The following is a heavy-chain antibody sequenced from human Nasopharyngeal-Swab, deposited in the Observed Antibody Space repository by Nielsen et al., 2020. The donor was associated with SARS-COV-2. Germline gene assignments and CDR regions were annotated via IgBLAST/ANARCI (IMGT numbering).Heavy chain of an antibody. CDR3: ARDKERAGYSSGWYGL. D-gene: IGHD6-19*01. J-gene: IGHJ4*02. CDR1: GFTFSSYG. CDR2: IWYDGSNK. V-gene: IGHV3-33*01. Sequence: GESLKISCAASGFTFSSYGMHWVRQAPGKGLEWVAVIWYDGSNKYYADSVKGRFTISRDNSKNTLYLQMNSLRAEDTAVYYCARDKERAGYSSGWYGLGGQGTPVTVSS.